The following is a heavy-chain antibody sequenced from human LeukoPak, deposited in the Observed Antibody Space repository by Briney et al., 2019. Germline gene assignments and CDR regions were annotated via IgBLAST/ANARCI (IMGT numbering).Heavy chain of an antibody. CDR3: ARDAYYYYYMDV. CDR2: IYHSGST. CDR1: GYSISSGYY. J-gene: IGHJ6*03. Sequence: SETLSLTCTVSGYSISSGYYWGWIRQPPGKGLEWIGSIYHSGSTYYNPSLKSRVTMSVDTSKNQFSLKLSSVTAADTAVYYCARDAYYYYYMDVWGKGTTVTISS. V-gene: IGHV4-38-2*02.